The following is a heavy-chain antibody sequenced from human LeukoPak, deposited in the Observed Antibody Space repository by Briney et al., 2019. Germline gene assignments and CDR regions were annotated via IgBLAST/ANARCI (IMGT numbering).Heavy chain of an antibody. CDR1: GGTFSSYA. Sequence: SVKVSCKASGGTFSSYAISWVRQAPGQGLEWMGGIIPIFGTANYAQKFQGRVTITADESTSTAYMELSSLRSEDTAVYYCASNFYYGSGSYGRYWGQGTLVTVSS. D-gene: IGHD3-10*01. J-gene: IGHJ4*02. V-gene: IGHV1-69*13. CDR2: IIPIFGTA. CDR3: ASNFYYGSGSYGRY.